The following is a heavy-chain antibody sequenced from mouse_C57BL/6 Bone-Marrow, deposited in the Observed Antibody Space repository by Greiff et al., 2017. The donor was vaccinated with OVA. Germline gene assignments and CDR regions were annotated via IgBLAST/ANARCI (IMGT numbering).Heavy chain of an antibody. J-gene: IGHJ2*01. V-gene: IGHV1-74*01. CDR2: IYPSDSDT. CDR1: GYTFTSYW. CDR3: AIRYFDY. Sequence: QVQLKQPGAELVKPGASVKVSCKASGYTFTSYWMHWVKQRPGQGLEWIGRIYPSDSDTNYNQKFKGKATLTVDKSSSTAYMQLSSLTSEDSAVYYCAIRYFDYWGQGTTLTVSS.